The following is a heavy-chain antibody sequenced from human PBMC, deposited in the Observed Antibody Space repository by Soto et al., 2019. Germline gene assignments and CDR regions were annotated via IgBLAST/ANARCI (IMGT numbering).Heavy chain of an antibody. CDR2: FYDSGTT. J-gene: IGHJ4*02. D-gene: IGHD3-9*01. CDR3: ARAAHGSTGYYYFDY. CDR1: GGSISSFY. V-gene: IGHV4-59*01. Sequence: NPSETLSLTCTVSGGSISSFYWSWIRQPPGKGLEWIGYFYDSGTTNYNPSLKRRATISGDTSNNQFSLKLSSVTAADTSVYYCARAAHGSTGYYYFDYWGQGTLVTVSS.